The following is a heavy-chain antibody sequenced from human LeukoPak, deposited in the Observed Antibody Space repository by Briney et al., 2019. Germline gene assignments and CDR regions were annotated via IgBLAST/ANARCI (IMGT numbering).Heavy chain of an antibody. D-gene: IGHD3-10*01. CDR2: INHSGST. Sequence: SETLSLTCAVYGGSFSDHYWSWIRQPPGKGLEWIGEINHSGSTNYNPSLKSRVTISVDTAKNQFSLKLSSVTAADTAVYYCARAPFQQKRTITMVRGVIITRFDYWGQGTLVTVSS. CDR3: ARAPFQQKRTITMVRGVIITRFDY. V-gene: IGHV4-34*01. CDR1: GGSFSDHY. J-gene: IGHJ4*02.